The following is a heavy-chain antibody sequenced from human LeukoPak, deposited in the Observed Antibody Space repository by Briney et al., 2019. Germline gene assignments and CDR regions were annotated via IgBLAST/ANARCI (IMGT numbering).Heavy chain of an antibody. Sequence: PSETLSLTCTVSGGSISRSSYYWGWIRQPPGKGLEWIGSIYYSGSTYYNPSLKSRVTISVDTSKNQFSLKLSSVTAADTAVYYCARRPSGFDPWGQGTLVTVSS. CDR1: GGSISRSSYY. D-gene: IGHD3-10*01. CDR3: ARRPSGFDP. CDR2: IYYSGST. J-gene: IGHJ5*02. V-gene: IGHV4-39*07.